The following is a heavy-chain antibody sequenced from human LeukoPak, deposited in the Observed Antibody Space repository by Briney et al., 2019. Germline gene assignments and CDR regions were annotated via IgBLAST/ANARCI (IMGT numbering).Heavy chain of an antibody. CDR2: ISYDGSNK. D-gene: IGHD1-26*01. CDR1: GFTFSSYA. J-gene: IGHJ4*02. Sequence: GGSLRLSCVASGFTFSSYAMHWVRQAPGKGLEWVAVISYDGSNKYYADSVKGRFTISRDNSKNTLYLQMNSLRAEDTAVYYCAREDRGSSDYWGQGTLVTVSS. CDR3: AREDRGSSDY. V-gene: IGHV3-30-3*01.